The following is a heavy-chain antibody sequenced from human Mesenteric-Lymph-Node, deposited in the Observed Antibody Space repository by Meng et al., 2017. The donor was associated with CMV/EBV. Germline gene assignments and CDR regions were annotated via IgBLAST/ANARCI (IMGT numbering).Heavy chain of an antibody. Sequence: ASVKVSCKASGYTFTGYYMHWVRQAPGQGLEWMGWINPNSGGTNYAQKFQGRVTMTRDTSISTAYMELSRLRSDDTAVYYCARGDVVGIFGVGWFDPWGQGILVTVSS. CDR1: GYTFTGYY. CDR3: ARGDVVGIFGVGWFDP. J-gene: IGHJ5*02. V-gene: IGHV1-2*02. CDR2: INPNSGGT. D-gene: IGHD3-3*01.